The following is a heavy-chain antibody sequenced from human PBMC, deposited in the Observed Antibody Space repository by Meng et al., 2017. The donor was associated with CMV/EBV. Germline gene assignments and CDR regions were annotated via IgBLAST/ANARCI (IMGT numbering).Heavy chain of an antibody. Sequence: GESLKISCAASGFTFSSHWMTWVRQAPGKGLEWVANINQYGSDTNYVDSVKGRFIVSRDNAQSLVYLQMNSLRADDTAVYFCARGRTPVTTNWGQGTLVTVSS. J-gene: IGHJ4*02. CDR1: GFTFSSHW. D-gene: IGHD4-17*01. CDR3: ARGRTPVTTN. V-gene: IGHV3-7*01. CDR2: INQYGSDT.